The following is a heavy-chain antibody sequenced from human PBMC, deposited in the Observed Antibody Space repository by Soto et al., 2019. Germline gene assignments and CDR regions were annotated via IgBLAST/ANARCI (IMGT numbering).Heavy chain of an antibody. CDR1: GYTFTGYY. Sequence: GASVKVSCKASGYTFTGYYMHWVRQAPGQGLEWMGWINPNSGGTNYAQKFQGRVTMTRDTSISTAYMELTRLRSDDAAVYYCARWPFDFWSGSSTPLFDFWGQGTLVTVSS. J-gene: IGHJ4*02. V-gene: IGHV1-2*02. D-gene: IGHD3-3*01. CDR2: INPNSGGT. CDR3: ARWPFDFWSGSSTPLFDF.